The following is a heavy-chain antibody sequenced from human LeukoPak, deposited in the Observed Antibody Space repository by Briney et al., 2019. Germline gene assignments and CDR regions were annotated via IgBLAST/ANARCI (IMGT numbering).Heavy chain of an antibody. CDR1: GYSFTAYY. V-gene: IGHV1-2*02. CDR3: ASWAGGNEPVASFDY. D-gene: IGHD1-14*01. CDR2: NNLYNGAT. Sequence: GASVKVCCKPTGYSFTAYYIFWMRQAPGQGLECMGWNNLYNGATKYAQRFQSRVTMTRDTSISTAYMELSRLRSDDTATYYCASWAGGNEPVASFDYWGQGTLVTVSS. J-gene: IGHJ4*02.